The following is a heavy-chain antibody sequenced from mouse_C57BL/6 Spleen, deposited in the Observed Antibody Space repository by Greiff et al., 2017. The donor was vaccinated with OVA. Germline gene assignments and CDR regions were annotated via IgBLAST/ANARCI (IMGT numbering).Heavy chain of an antibody. CDR1: GYTFTSYW. J-gene: IGHJ2*01. CDR3: ACHYYGSSWGDY. CDR2: IHPNSGST. D-gene: IGHD1-1*01. Sequence: QVQLQQPGAELVKPGASVKLSCKASGYTFTSYWMHWVKQRPGQGLEWIGMIHPNSGSTNYNEKFKSKATLTVDKSSSTAYMQLSSLTSEDSAVYYCACHYYGSSWGDYWGQGTTLTVSS. V-gene: IGHV1-64*01.